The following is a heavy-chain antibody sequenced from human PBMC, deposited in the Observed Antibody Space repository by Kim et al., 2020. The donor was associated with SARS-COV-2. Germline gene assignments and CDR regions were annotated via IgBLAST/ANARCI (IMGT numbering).Heavy chain of an antibody. CDR3: AGELNSGWRNNWFDP. V-gene: IGHV4-59*13. D-gene: IGHD6-19*01. Sequence: SETLSLTCTVFGGSISCYYWSWIRQPPGKGLEWSGYIYYSGSTNYNPSLKSRVTISVDTSKNQFSLKLSSVTAADTAVYYCAGELNSGWRNNWFDPWGQGTLVTVSS. J-gene: IGHJ5*02. CDR1: GGSISCYY. CDR2: IYYSGST.